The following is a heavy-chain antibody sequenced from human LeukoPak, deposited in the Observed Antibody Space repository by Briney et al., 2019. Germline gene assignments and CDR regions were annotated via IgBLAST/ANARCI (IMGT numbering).Heavy chain of an antibody. D-gene: IGHD3-22*01. V-gene: IGHV4-61*05. Sequence: SETLSLTCTVSGGSISSSSYYWGWIRQPPGKGLEWIGYIYYSGSTNYNPSLKSRVTISVDTSKNQFSLKLSSVTAADTAVYYCARGEKGYDSSGYPQNWGQGTMVTVSS. J-gene: IGHJ3*01. CDR3: ARGEKGYDSSGYPQN. CDR2: IYYSGST. CDR1: GGSISSSSYY.